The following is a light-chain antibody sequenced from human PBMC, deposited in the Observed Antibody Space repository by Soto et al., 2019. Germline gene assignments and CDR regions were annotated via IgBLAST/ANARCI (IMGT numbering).Light chain of an antibody. Sequence: EIVLTQSPDTLSLSPGERATLSCRASQSVSNSYLAWYQQKPGQAPRLLIYGASGRATGIPDRFSGGESGTDFTRTSSRLEPEDFAVYYCQQYGSPPLTFGPGTKVDIK. V-gene: IGKV3-20*01. CDR2: GAS. J-gene: IGKJ3*01. CDR1: QSVSNSY. CDR3: QQYGSPPLT.